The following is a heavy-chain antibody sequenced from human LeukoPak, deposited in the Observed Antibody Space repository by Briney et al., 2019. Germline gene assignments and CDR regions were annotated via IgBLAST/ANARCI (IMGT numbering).Heavy chain of an antibody. CDR3: ARDGGYTGGWTYGAGDY. CDR2: ISNDGNEK. Sequence: SGRSLILSCAASGFTFSAYVMHWVRQAPGKGLECVAVISNDGNEKYYADSVKGRFSISRDNSKNTLYLQMSSLRTEDTAVYYCARDGGYTGGWTYGAGDYWGQGTLVTVSS. J-gene: IGHJ4*01. D-gene: IGHD2-8*02. CDR1: GFTFSAYV. V-gene: IGHV3-30*04.